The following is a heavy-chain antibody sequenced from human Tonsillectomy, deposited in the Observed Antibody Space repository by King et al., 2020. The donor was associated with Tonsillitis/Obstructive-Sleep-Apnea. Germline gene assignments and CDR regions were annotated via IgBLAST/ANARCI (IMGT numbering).Heavy chain of an antibody. CDR2: INHSGIT. D-gene: IGHD2-21*01. J-gene: IGHJ6*03. Sequence: VQLQQWGAGLLKPSETLSLTCAIHGGSFSGYYWSWIRQPPGKGLEWIGEINHSGITNYSPSLESRVTISVDTSKNQFSLRLTSVTAADTAVYICGTNNGDFYYYMDVWGKGTTVTVSS. CDR3: GTNNGDFYYYMDV. V-gene: IGHV4-34*01. CDR1: GGSFSGYY.